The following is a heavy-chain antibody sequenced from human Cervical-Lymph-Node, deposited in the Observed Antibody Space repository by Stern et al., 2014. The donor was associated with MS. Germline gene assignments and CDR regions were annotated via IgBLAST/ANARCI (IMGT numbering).Heavy chain of an antibody. Sequence: VHLVESGGDLVKPGGSLRLSCAASGFIFSDYYMSWIRQAPGKGLEWISSISSSGSTIYYADSVKGRFTISRDNAKNSLFLQMNSLRAEDTAVYYCARDQNNRCSGTTCTVDSWGQGTLVTVSS. D-gene: IGHD2-2*01. CDR3: ARDQNNRCSGTTCTVDS. CDR1: GFIFSDYY. J-gene: IGHJ4*02. V-gene: IGHV3-11*01. CDR2: ISSSGSTI.